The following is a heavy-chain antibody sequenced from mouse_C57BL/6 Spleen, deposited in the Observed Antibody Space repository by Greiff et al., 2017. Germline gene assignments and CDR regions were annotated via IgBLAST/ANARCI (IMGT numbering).Heavy chain of an antibody. Sequence: EVQLVESGPELVKPGASVKMSCKASGYTFTDYNMHWVKQSHGKSLEWLGYINPNNGGTSYNQKFKGKATLTVNKSSSTAYMELRSLTSEDSAVYYCARSPYYHGSAMDYWGQGTSVTVSS. J-gene: IGHJ4*01. CDR3: ARSPYYHGSAMDY. CDR1: GYTFTDYN. V-gene: IGHV1-22*01. CDR2: INPNNGGT. D-gene: IGHD1-1*01.